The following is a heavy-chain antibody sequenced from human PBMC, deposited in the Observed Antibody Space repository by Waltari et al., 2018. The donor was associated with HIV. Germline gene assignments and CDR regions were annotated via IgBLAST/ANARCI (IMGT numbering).Heavy chain of an antibody. CDR3: ARDMGPFNN. CDR2: LNPSSGKT. D-gene: IGHD3-16*01. J-gene: IGHJ4*02. V-gene: IGHV1-2*06. Sequence: QVQLVQSGAEVKKPGASVKVSCKASGYTNTGYFLHWVRQAPGQGLEWMGRLNPSSGKTNYAQKFQGRVTMTSDTSINTAYMELSSLRSDDTAVYYCARDMGPFNNWGQGTLVTVSS. CDR1: GYTNTGYF.